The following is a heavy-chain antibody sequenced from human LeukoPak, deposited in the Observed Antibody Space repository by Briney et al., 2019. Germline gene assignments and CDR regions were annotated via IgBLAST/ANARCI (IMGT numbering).Heavy chain of an antibody. J-gene: IGHJ4*02. CDR2: NYPTGDT. V-gene: IGHV4-4*07. CDR1: GVSVTNYY. Sequence: SETLSLTCSVSGVSVTNYYWSWVRPPAGKRLEWIGRNYPTGDTIYNPSLKSRVTMSVDMSKNHLSLKLTSVTAADAAVYYCARDLTARGSFDYWGQGILVSVSS. D-gene: IGHD3-16*01. CDR3: ARDLTARGSFDY.